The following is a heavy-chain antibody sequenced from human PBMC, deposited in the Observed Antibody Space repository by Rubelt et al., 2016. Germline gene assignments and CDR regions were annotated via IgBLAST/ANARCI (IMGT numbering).Heavy chain of an antibody. CDR1: GGSISSGGYY. D-gene: IGHD3-10*01. CDR2: IYYSGST. CDR3: ARGGVLWFGELGYGMDV. V-gene: IGHV4-31*03. Sequence: QVQLQESGPGLVKPSQTLSLTCTVSGGSISSGGYYWSWIRQHPGKGLEWIGYIYYSGSTYYNPSLKSRVTISVDTSKNQFSLKLSSVTAADTAVYYCARGGVLWFGELGYGMDVWGQGTTVTVSS. J-gene: IGHJ6*02.